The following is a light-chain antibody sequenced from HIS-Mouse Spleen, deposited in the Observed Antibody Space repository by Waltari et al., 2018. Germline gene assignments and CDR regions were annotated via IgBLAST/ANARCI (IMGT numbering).Light chain of an antibody. J-gene: IGLJ2*01. Sequence: SYELTQPSSVSVSPGQTARITCPGAVLAKKYARWFQQKPGQAPVLVIYKDSERPSGIPERFSGSSSGTTVTLTISGAQVEDEADYYCYSAADNNLGVFGGGTKLTVL. CDR1: VLAKKY. V-gene: IGLV3-27*01. CDR3: YSAADNNLGV. CDR2: KDS.